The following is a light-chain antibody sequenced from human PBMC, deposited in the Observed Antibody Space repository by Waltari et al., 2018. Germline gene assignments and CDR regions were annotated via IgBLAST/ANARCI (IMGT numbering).Light chain of an antibody. Sequence: QSALTQPASVSGSPGQSITISCTGTSSDVGGYNYVSWYQQHPGKAPKLMIYDVSKRPSGVSNRFSGSKSGNTASLTISGLQAEDEADYSCSSYTSSGTLRVFGGGTKLTVL. CDR2: DVS. J-gene: IGLJ2*01. CDR1: SSDVGGYNY. CDR3: SSYTSSGTLRV. V-gene: IGLV2-14*03.